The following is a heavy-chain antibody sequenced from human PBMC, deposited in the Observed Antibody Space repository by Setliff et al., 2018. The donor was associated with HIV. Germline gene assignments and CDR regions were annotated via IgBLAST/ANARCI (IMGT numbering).Heavy chain of an antibody. CDR3: VRGGDYCSSTSCYDPFDS. CDR1: GYTFTNYG. J-gene: IGHJ4*02. V-gene: IGHV1-2*02. CDR2: INPNGGET. D-gene: IGHD2-2*01. Sequence: ASVKVSCKASGYTFTNYGINWVRQAPGQGLEWMGWINPNGGETNFAHKFQGRVTLTSDTSISTAYMELLRLRSDDTSVFYCVRGGDYCSSTSCYDPFDSWGQGTPVTVSS.